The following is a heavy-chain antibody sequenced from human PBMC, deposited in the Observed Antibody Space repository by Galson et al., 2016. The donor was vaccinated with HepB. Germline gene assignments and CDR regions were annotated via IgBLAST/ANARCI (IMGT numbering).Heavy chain of an antibody. CDR3: ARDSYFDSSGYFYYVFDS. D-gene: IGHD3-22*01. Sequence: SETLSLTCTVSGGSIKSHYWSWIRQPPGKGLEWIGYIYHSGRTNSNPSLKSRVTISIDTSKNQFSLKLNSVTAADTAAYYCARDSYFDSSGYFYYVFDSWGQGTMVTVSS. CDR1: GGSIKSHY. J-gene: IGHJ3*01. CDR2: IYHSGRT. V-gene: IGHV4-59*11.